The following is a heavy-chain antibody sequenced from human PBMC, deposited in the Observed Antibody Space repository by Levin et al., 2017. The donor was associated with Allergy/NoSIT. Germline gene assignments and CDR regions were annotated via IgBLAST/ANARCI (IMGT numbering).Heavy chain of an antibody. Sequence: GESLKISCKGSGYSFTTYWIAWVRQMPGKGLEWMGFIYPRDSDIRYSPSFQGQVTISADKSISTAYLQWSSLKASDTAMYYCARQHSSSDQHFDYWGQGTLVTVSS. J-gene: IGHJ4*02. V-gene: IGHV5-51*01. D-gene: IGHD6-6*01. CDR2: IYPRDSDI. CDR3: ARQHSSSDQHFDY. CDR1: GYSFTTYW.